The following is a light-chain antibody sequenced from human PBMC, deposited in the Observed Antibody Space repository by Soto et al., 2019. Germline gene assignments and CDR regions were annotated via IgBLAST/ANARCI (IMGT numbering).Light chain of an antibody. CDR3: TSYAGSNIPVV. CDR2: DVT. Sequence: QSVLTRPPSASGSPGQSVTISCTGTSSDVGGYNFVSWYQQHPGKAPKLMIYDVTERPSGVPDRFSGSKSGNTASLTVSGLQGEDEADYYCTSYAGSNIPVVFGGGTKLTVL. V-gene: IGLV2-8*01. J-gene: IGLJ2*01. CDR1: SSDVGGYNF.